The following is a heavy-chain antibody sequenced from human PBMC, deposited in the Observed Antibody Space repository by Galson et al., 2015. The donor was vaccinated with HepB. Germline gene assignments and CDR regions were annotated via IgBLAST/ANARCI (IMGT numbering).Heavy chain of an antibody. D-gene: IGHD1-1*01. V-gene: IGHV5-51*03. CDR2: IFPSDSDT. J-gene: IGHJ6*02. CDR3: ARRHATTTDYGMDV. CDR1: GYNFTTYW. Sequence: QSGAEVTKPGESLTISCKSSGYNFTTYWIGWVRQMPGKGLEWVGIIFPSDSDTRYSPSFQGQVSLSADKAIVTASLQWISLRASDSAMYYCARRHATTTDYGMDVWGQGTTVTVSS.